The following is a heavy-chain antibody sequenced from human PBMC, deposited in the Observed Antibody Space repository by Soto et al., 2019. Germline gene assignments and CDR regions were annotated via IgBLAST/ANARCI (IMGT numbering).Heavy chain of an antibody. CDR3: AKDIAAAVTSWFDP. Sequence: EVQLVESGGGLVQPGRSLRLSCAASGFTFDDYAMHWVRQAPGKGLEWVSGISWNSGSIGYADYVKGRFTISRDNAKNSLYLQMNSLRAEDTALYYCAKDIAAAVTSWFDPWGQGTLVTVSS. J-gene: IGHJ5*02. V-gene: IGHV3-9*01. CDR2: ISWNSGSI. D-gene: IGHD6-13*01. CDR1: GFTFDDYA.